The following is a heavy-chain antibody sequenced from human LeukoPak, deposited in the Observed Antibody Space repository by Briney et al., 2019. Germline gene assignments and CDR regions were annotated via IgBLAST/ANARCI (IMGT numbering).Heavy chain of an antibody. CDR1: GFTFRSSW. J-gene: IGHJ6*03. CDR2: INSDGSTT. V-gene: IGHV3-74*01. Sequence: GGSLRPSCAAYGFTFRSSWIHWVRQVPGKGLVWVSRINSDGSTTNYADSVKGRFTISRDNAKNSLYLQMNSLRAEDTAVYYCARRWLQSWGMDVWGKGTTVIVSS. D-gene: IGHD5-24*01. CDR3: ARRWLQSWGMDV.